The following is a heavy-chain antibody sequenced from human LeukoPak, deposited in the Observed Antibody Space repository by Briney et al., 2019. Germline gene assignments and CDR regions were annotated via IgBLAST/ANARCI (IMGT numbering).Heavy chain of an antibody. CDR1: GGSINSYY. CDR2: IYYSGST. V-gene: IGHV4-59*08. J-gene: IGHJ6*03. CDR3: ARHKDYYYSYMDV. Sequence: SETLSLTCTVSGGSINSYYWSWIRQPPGKGLEWIGYIYYSGSTNYNPSLNSRVTISVDTSKNQFSLKLSSVTAADTAVYYCARHKDYYYSYMDVWGKGTTVTISS.